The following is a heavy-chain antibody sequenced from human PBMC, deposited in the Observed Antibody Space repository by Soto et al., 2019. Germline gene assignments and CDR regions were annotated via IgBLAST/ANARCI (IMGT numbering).Heavy chain of an antibody. CDR1: GYTFSTYG. J-gene: IGHJ6*02. CDR2: INGYNGNT. D-gene: IGHD3-16*01. Sequence: ASVRVSCKASGYTFSTYGISWVRQAPGQGLEWMGWINGYNGNTNYAPKLQGRITMTTDTSTTTAYMELRSLRSDDTAVYYCARMGDVPYYYYGMDVWGQGTTVTVSS. CDR3: ARMGDVPYYYYGMDV. V-gene: IGHV1-18*01.